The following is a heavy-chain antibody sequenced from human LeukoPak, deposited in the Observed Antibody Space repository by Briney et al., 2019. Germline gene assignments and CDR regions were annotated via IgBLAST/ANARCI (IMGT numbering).Heavy chain of an antibody. V-gene: IGHV4-59*08. CDR1: GGSISSYY. Sequence: SETLSLTCTVSGGSISSYYWSWIRQPPGKGLEWIGYIYYSGSTNYNPSLKSRVTISVDTSKNQFSLKLSSVPAADTAVYYCARQPHYYYYYMDVWGKGTTVTVSS. CDR2: IYYSGST. J-gene: IGHJ6*03. CDR3: ARQPHYYYYYMDV.